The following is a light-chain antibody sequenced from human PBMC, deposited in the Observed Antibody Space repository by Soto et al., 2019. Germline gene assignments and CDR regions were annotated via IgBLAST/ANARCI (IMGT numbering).Light chain of an antibody. CDR3: QQYKTYWS. V-gene: IGKV1-5*03. Sequence: DIQMAQSPSTLSASVGDRVTITCRASQSIGRWLAWYQQKPGKAPKVLIYEASSLESGVPSRFSASGSGTAFTLTIRSLQPDDFATYYCQQYKTYWSFGQGTKVELK. CDR1: QSIGRW. J-gene: IGKJ1*01. CDR2: EAS.